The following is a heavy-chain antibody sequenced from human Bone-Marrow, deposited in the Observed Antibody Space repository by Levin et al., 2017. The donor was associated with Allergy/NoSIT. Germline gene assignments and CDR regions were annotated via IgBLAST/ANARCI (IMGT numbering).Heavy chain of an antibody. CDR2: IYYRGTT. D-gene: IGHD2-15*01. V-gene: IGHV4-59*01. CDR1: GDSISSYS. CDR3: ARAIVAPGPLYYYGMDV. J-gene: IGHJ6*02. Sequence: PSETLSLTCAVSGDSISSYSWSWIRQPPGKGLEWIGYIYYRGTTYYNPSLKSRVAISLDTSKNQVSLNLGSVTAADTAVYYCARAIVAPGPLYYYGMDVWGQGTTVTVS.